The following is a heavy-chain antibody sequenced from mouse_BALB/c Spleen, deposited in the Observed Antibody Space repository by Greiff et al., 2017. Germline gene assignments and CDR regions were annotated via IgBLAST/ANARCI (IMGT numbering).Heavy chain of an antibody. CDR3: ARSDYDGRPSWFAY. J-gene: IGHJ3*01. D-gene: IGHD2-4*01. Sequence: QVQLKESGPGLVAPSQSLSITCTVSGFSLTSYGVHWVRQPPGKGLEWLGVIWAGGSTNYNSALMSRLSISKDNSKSQVFLKMNSLQTDDTAMYYCARSDYDGRPSWFAYWGQGTLVTVSA. CDR1: GFSLTSYG. V-gene: IGHV2-9*02. CDR2: IWAGGST.